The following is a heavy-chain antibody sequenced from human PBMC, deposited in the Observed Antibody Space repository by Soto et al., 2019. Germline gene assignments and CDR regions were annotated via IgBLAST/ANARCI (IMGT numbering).Heavy chain of an antibody. CDR2: IKQDGSEK. CDR3: ARVYPGSGWPYHYYGMDV. D-gene: IGHD6-19*01. Sequence: PGGSLRLSCVASGFTFSSYWMSWVRQAPGKGLEWVANIKQDGSEKYYVDSVKDRFTISRDNAKNSLYLQMNSLRAEDSAVYYCARVYPGSGWPYHYYGMDVWGQGTTGTVSS. J-gene: IGHJ6*02. CDR1: GFTFSSYW. V-gene: IGHV3-7*01.